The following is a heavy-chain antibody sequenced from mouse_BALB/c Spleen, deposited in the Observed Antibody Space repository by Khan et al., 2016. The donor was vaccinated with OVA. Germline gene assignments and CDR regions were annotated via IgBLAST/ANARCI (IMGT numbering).Heavy chain of an antibody. CDR2: ISYSGST. D-gene: IGHD1-2*01. Sequence: VQLKESGPGLVKPSQTLSLTCKVTGYSITSGYGWNWNRQFPGNKLEWMGYISYSGSTNYNPSLKSRIAITRDTSKNQFFLQLNSVTNEDTATYYCARTARIKYWGQGTTLTVSS. CDR3: ARTARIKY. V-gene: IGHV3-2*02. CDR1: GYSITSGYG. J-gene: IGHJ2*01.